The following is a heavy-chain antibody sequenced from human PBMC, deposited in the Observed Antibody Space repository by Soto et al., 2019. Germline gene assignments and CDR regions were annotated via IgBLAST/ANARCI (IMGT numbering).Heavy chain of an antibody. CDR1: GGSISSGDYY. D-gene: IGHD1-26*01. J-gene: IGHJ5*02. V-gene: IGHV4-30-4*01. Sequence: QVQLQESGPGLVKPSQTLSLTCTVSGGSISSGDYYWSWIRQPPGKGLEWIGYIYYSGSTNYNPSLKSRVTISVDTSKNQFSLKRSSVTAADTAVYYCASRRSRGRAHVFDPWGQGTLVTVST. CDR2: IYYSGST. CDR3: ASRRSRGRAHVFDP.